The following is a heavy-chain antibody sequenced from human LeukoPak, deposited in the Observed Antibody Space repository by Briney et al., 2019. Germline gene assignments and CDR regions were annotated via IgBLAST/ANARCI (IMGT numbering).Heavy chain of an antibody. CDR1: GFTLSSYA. CDR2: ISVSGGST. J-gene: IGHJ4*02. Sequence: GGSLRLSCATSGFTLSSYAMSWVRQAPGKRLERVSAISVSGGSTYYADSVKGRFTISRDNSKNTLSLQMNSLRAEATPVYFCAKAPIGVVPAANLDCWGLGALVTASS. CDR3: AKAPIGVVPAANLDC. V-gene: IGHV3-23*01. D-gene: IGHD2-2*01.